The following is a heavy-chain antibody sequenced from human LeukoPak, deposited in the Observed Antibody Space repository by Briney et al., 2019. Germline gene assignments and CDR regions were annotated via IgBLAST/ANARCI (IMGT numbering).Heavy chain of an antibody. CDR1: GGSISSSSYY. CDR2: IYYSGST. J-gene: IGHJ4*02. CDR3: ARGKLTLPWHFDY. V-gene: IGHV4-39*07. D-gene: IGHD2-15*01. Sequence: SETLSLTCTVSGGSISSSSYYWGWIRQPPGKGLEWIGSIYYSGSTYHNPSLKSRVTISLDTSKNQFSLKLSSVTAADTAVYYCARGKLTLPWHFDYWGQGTLVTVSS.